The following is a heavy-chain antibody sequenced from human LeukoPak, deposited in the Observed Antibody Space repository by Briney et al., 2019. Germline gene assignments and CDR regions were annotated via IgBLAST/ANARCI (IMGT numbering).Heavy chain of an antibody. CDR3: ARGRGNYVILTGYSNGYFFDY. CDR2: ISYDGSNK. Sequence: GGSLRLSCAASGFTFSSYGMHWVRQAPGKGLEWVAVISYDGSNKYYADSVKGRFTISRDNSKNTLYLQMNSLRAEDTAVYYCARGRGNYVILTGYSNGYFFDYWGQGTLVTVSS. J-gene: IGHJ4*02. D-gene: IGHD3-9*01. V-gene: IGHV3-30*03. CDR1: GFTFSSYG.